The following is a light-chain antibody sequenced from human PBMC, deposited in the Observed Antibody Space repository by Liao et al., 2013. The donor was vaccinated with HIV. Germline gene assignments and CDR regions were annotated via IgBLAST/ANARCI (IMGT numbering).Light chain of an antibody. J-gene: IGLJ3*02. Sequence: SYELTQPPSVSVSPGQTARITCSGDALSTQYCYWYQQKPAQAPVLLIFKDSERPSGIPERFSGSSSGTRVTLTISGVLAEDEADYYCQSALGVFGGGTKLTVL. CDR3: QSALGV. CDR1: ALSTQY. CDR2: KDS. V-gene: IGLV3-25*03.